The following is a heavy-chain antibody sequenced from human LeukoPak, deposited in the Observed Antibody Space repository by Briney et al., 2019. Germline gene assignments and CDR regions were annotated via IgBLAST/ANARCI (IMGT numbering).Heavy chain of an antibody. Sequence: GGSLRLSCAASGFTFSSYAMGWVRQAPGKGLEWVSSISDSGGRTYYADSVKGRFTISRDNSKYTLSLQMNSLRAEDTAVYYCANLITLGAWGQGTLGTVSS. CDR3: ANLITLGA. V-gene: IGHV3-23*01. CDR2: ISDSGGRT. D-gene: IGHD3-16*01. J-gene: IGHJ5*02. CDR1: GFTFSSYA.